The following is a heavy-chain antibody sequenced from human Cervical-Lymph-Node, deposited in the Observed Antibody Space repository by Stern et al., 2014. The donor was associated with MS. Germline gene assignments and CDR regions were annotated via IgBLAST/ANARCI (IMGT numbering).Heavy chain of an antibody. CDR2: ISFDGSKK. Sequence: MQMVESGGGVVQPGKSLRLSCEASGFSLSREGVNWVRQAPGKGLEWVAVISFDGSKKFYEDSVKGRFTISRDNSKNTVYLQMNSLRPEDTAVYYCATSTGGGTLDYWGQGTLVSVSS. J-gene: IGHJ4*02. CDR1: GFSLSREG. D-gene: IGHD3-16*01. V-gene: IGHV3-30*03. CDR3: ATSTGGGTLDY.